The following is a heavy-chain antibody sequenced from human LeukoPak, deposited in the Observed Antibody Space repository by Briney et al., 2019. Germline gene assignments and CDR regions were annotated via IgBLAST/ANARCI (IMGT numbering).Heavy chain of an antibody. J-gene: IGHJ4*02. Sequence: ASVKVSCKASRGTFSNYAISWVRQAPGQGLEWMGRIIPIFGTTNYAQKFQGRVTITTDESTSTAYMELSSLRSEDTAVYYCARGGEAKYYDTSGYYLHYYWGQVTLVTVSS. V-gene: IGHV1-69*05. CDR3: ARGGEAKYYDTSGYYLHYY. D-gene: IGHD3-22*01. CDR2: IIPIFGTT. CDR1: RGTFSNYA.